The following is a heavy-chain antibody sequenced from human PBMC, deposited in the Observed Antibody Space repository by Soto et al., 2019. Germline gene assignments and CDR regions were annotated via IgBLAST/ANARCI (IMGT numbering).Heavy chain of an antibody. J-gene: IGHJ6*02. CDR3: ARERDGSGRYGLDV. V-gene: IGHV1-46*01. D-gene: IGHD3-10*01. CDR2: INPSGGST. Sequence: QVQLVQSGAEVKKPGASVKVSCKASGYIFTNNYMHWVRQAPGQGLEGMGIINPSGGSTSYAQKFQGRVTMTRDTSTNTVYMNLSSLRYEDTAVYYCARERDGSGRYGLDVWGQGTTVTVSS. CDR1: GYIFTNNY.